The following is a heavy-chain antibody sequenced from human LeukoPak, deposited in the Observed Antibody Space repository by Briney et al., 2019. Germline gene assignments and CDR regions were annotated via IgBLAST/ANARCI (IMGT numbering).Heavy chain of an antibody. J-gene: IGHJ6*04. CDR2: LSNGTSK. V-gene: IGHV3-48*02. Sequence: PGGSLRLSCVDLGGRRIIKKKNWVRKAPGEGLEWLSYLSNGTSKYSADSVKDRCTISRDNAKTSLYLQMNSLRDDDTAVYYCAREANYDDPYYYGMDVWGKGTTVTVSS. CDR3: AREANYDDPYYYGMDV. CDR1: GRRIIKK. D-gene: IGHD4-17*01.